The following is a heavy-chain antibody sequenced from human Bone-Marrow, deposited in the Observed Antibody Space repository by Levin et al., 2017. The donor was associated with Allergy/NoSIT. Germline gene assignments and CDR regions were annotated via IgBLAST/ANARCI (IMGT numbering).Heavy chain of an antibody. CDR1: GYTFTGYY. J-gene: IGHJ4*02. CDR3: ARWDRISLVRGVADYHSDY. CDR2: INTDSGVT. D-gene: IGHD3-10*01. V-gene: IGHV1-2*02. Sequence: ASVKVSCKASGYTFTGYYIHWVRQAPGQGLEWMGWINTDSGVTKYAQKFQDRVTMTRDTSISAAYMELSRLRSDDTAVYDCARWDRISLVRGVADYHSDYWGQGTLVTVSS.